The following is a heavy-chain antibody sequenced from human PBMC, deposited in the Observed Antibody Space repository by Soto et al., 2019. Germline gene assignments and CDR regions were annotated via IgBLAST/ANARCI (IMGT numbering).Heavy chain of an antibody. CDR1: GGSISSYY. D-gene: IGHD4-4*01. J-gene: IGHJ4*02. CDR3: ARDRREWYSNYVGPFDY. V-gene: IGHV4-59*01. Sequence: SETLSLTCTVSGGSISSYYWSWIRQPPGKGLEWIGYIYYSGSTNYNPSLKSRVTISVDTSKNQFSLKLSSVTAADTAVYYCARDRREWYSNYVGPFDYWGQGTLVTVSS. CDR2: IYYSGST.